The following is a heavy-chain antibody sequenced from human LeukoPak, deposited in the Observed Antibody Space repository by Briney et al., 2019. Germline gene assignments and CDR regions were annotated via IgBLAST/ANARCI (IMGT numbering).Heavy chain of an antibody. CDR3: ARVCGGDCYFFGYYFDY. D-gene: IGHD2-21*02. Sequence: GGSLRLSCAASGFTFSSYWMSWVRQAPGKGLEWVANIKQDGSEKYYVDSVKGRFTISRDNAKNSLYLQMNSLRAEDTAVYYCARVCGGDCYFFGYYFDYWGREPWSPSPQ. J-gene: IGHJ4*02. CDR1: GFTFSSYW. V-gene: IGHV3-7*01. CDR2: IKQDGSEK.